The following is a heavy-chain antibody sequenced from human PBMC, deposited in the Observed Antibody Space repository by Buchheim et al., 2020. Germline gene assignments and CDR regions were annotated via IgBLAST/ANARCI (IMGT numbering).Heavy chain of an antibody. V-gene: IGHV4-4*02. CDR2: IFHFGVT. J-gene: IGHJ6*02. Sequence: QVQLQESGPGLVKPSGTLFLTCSVSGASISSSNLWTWVRQPPGKGLEWIGEIFHFGVTNYNPSLKSRVTISQAKSNNHFSPRLTSVTAADTATYYCAKKREENFYYYGLDVWGQGT. CDR3: AKKREENFYYYGLDV. CDR1: GASISSSNL.